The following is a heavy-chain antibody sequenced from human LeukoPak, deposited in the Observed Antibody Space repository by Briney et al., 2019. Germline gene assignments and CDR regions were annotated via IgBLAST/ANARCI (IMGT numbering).Heavy chain of an antibody. CDR1: GFAFSSYW. J-gene: IGHJ4*02. CDR2: ISYDGSNK. CDR3: ARAPLLRSGLDY. V-gene: IGHV3-30-3*01. D-gene: IGHD3-3*01. Sequence: TGGSLRLSCAASGFAFSSYWMSWVRQAPGKGLEWVAVISYDGSNKYYADSVKGRFTISRDNSKNTLYLQMNSLRAEDTAVYYCARAPLLRSGLDYWGQGTLVTVSS.